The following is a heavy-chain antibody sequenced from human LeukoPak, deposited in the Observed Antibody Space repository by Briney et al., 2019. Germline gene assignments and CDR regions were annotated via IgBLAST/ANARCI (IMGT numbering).Heavy chain of an antibody. CDR1: GFTFSSYG. Sequence: PGGSLRLSCAASGFTFSSYGMHWVRQAPGKGLEWVAVISYDGSNKYYADSVKGRFTISRDNSKNTLYLQMNSLRAEDTAVYYCTQMVADWGQGTLVTVSS. CDR3: TQMVAD. V-gene: IGHV3-30*03. J-gene: IGHJ4*02. D-gene: IGHD2-15*01. CDR2: ISYDGSNK.